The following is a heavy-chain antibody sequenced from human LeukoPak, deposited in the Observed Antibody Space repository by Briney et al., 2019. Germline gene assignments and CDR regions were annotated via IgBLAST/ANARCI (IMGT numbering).Heavy chain of an antibody. V-gene: IGHV3-33*01. D-gene: IGHD5-18*01. CDR1: GFTFSNSG. CDR2: IWYDGSIE. Sequence: GGSLRLSCAASGFTFSNSGIHWVRQAPGKGLEWVALIWYDGSIEYYADSVKGRFTISRDNSKNTLYLQMTSLRAEDTAIYYCARGVGYSFGTGDYWGQGTLVTVSS. CDR3: ARGVGYSFGTGDY. J-gene: IGHJ4*02.